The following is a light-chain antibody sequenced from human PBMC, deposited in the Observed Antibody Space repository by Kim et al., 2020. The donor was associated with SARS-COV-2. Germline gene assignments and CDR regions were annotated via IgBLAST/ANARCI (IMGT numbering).Light chain of an antibody. CDR3: QVWDSSPVV. CDR1: NIGSKN. V-gene: IGLV3-9*01. CDR2: RDG. J-gene: IGLJ2*01. Sequence: GARGKAARITCGGNNIGSKNVHWYQQKPGQAPVLVIYRDGDRPSGIPERFSGSNSGNTATLTISRAQAGDEADYYCQVWDSSPVVFGGGTQLTVL.